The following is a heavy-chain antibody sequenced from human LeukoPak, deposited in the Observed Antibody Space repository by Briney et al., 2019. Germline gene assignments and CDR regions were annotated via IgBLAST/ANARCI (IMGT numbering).Heavy chain of an antibody. Sequence: GGSLRLSCAASGFTFSSYGMHWVRQAPGKGLEWVAFIRYDGSNKYYADSVKGRFTISRDNSKNTLYLQMNSLRAEDAAVYYCAKDSQYYDFWSGYYHQHWGQGTLVTVSS. CDR3: AKDSQYYDFWSGYYHQH. CDR2: IRYDGSNK. V-gene: IGHV3-30*02. D-gene: IGHD3-3*01. CDR1: GFTFSSYG. J-gene: IGHJ1*01.